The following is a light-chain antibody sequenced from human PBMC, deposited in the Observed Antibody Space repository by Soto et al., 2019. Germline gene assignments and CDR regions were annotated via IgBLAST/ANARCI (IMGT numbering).Light chain of an antibody. CDR1: RSDVGGYNY. CDR3: FSYAGSYTWV. J-gene: IGLJ3*02. V-gene: IGLV2-11*01. Sequence: QSALTQPRSVSGSPGQSVTISCTGTRSDVGGYNYVSWYQQHPGKAPNLMIYDVSKRPSGVPDRFSGSKSGKTASLTISGFQAEDEADYYCFSYAGSYTWVFGGGTKLTVL. CDR2: DVS.